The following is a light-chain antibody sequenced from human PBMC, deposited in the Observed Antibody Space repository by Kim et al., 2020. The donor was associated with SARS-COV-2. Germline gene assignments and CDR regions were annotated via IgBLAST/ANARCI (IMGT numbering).Light chain of an antibody. CDR1: SLGDKY. CDR2: QDT. J-gene: IGLJ2*01. CDR3: QSWDNRTAV. Sequence: SVSPGQTASITCSGDSLGDKYVCWYQQKPGQSPVLVIYQDTERPSGIPERFSGSNSGNTATLTISGTQAMDEADYYCQSWDNRTAVFGGGTK. V-gene: IGLV3-1*01.